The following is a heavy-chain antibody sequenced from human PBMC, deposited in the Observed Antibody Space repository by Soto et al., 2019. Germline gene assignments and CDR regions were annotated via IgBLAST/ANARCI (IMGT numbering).Heavy chain of an antibody. CDR1: GFSLSTSGMR. J-gene: IGHJ6*02. D-gene: IGHD4-17*01. Sequence: SGPTLVNPTQTLTLTCTFSGFSLSTSGMRVSWIRQPPGKALEWLTRIDWDDDKFYSTSLKTRLTISKDTSKNQVVLTMTNMDPVDTATYYCARSNDYGRKWDYYGMDVWGQGTTVTVSS. CDR2: IDWDDDK. V-gene: IGHV2-70*04. CDR3: ARSNDYGRKWDYYGMDV.